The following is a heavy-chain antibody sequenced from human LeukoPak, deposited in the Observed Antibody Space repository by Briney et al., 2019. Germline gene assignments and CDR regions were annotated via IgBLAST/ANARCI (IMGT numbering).Heavy chain of an antibody. CDR2: IYTSGST. J-gene: IGHJ5*02. CDR3: ARDRWEWLLGLDP. V-gene: IGHV4-61*02. Sequence: PSETLSLTCTVSGGSISSGSYYWSWIRQPAGKGLEWIGRIYTSGSTNYNPSLKRRVTIAVDTSKNQFSLKLSSVTAADTAVYYCARDRWEWLLGLDPWGQGTLVTVSS. D-gene: IGHD3-3*01. CDR1: GGSISSGSYY.